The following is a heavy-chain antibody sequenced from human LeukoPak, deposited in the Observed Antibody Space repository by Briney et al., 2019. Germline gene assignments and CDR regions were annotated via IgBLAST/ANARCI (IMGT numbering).Heavy chain of an antibody. CDR1: GYTFTGYY. CDR3: AREIPPYSYGRAHFDY. D-gene: IGHD5-18*01. V-gene: IGHV1-2*02. CDR2: INPNSGGT. Sequence: GASVKVSCKASGYTFTGYYMHWVRQAPGQGLEWMGWINPNSGGTNYAQKFQGRVTMTRDTSISTAYMELSRLRSDDTAVYYCAREIPPYSYGRAHFDYWGQGTLVTVSS. J-gene: IGHJ4*02.